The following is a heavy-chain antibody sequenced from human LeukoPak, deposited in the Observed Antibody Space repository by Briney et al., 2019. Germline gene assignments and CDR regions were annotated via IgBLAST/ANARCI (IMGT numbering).Heavy chain of an antibody. J-gene: IGHJ4*02. CDR1: LGTFSSYA. V-gene: IGHV1-69*05. D-gene: IGHD3-16*01. CDR2: IIPIFGTA. CDR3: AISPLNSGPMGD. Sequence: SSVKVSCKASLGTFSSYAICWVRQAPGDGLEWMGVIIPIFGTANYAQKCQGIGTITTDESTSTAYMELSSLGSADTAVYYCAISPLNSGPMGDWGQGTLVTVSS.